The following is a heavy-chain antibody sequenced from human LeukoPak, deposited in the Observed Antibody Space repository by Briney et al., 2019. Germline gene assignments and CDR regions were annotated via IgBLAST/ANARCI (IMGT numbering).Heavy chain of an antibody. D-gene: IGHD3-22*01. J-gene: IGHJ4*02. V-gene: IGHV4-38-2*01. CDR1: GYSISSGFY. Sequence: PSETLSLTCAVSGYSISSGFYWGWIRQPPGKGLEWIGSIYHSGSTYYNPSLKSRVTIPVDTSKNQFSPKLTSVTAADTAVYYCASSFEDYYDTSGYFRWGQGTLVTVSS. CDR3: ASSFEDYYDTSGYFR. CDR2: IYHSGST.